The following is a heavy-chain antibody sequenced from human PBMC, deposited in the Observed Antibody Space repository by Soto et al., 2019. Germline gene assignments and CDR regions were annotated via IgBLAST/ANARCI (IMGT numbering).Heavy chain of an antibody. CDR3: AREFGYCSGGSCYSNRRFDY. CDR2: ISSSGSTI. J-gene: IGHJ4*02. CDR1: GFTFGDYY. D-gene: IGHD2-15*01. V-gene: IGHV3-11*01. Sequence: GGSLRLSCAASGFTFGDYYVSWIRQAPGKGLEWVSYISSSGSTIYYADSVKGRFTISRDNAKNSLYLQMNSLRAEDTAVYYCAREFGYCSGGSCYSNRRFDYWGQGTLVTVSS.